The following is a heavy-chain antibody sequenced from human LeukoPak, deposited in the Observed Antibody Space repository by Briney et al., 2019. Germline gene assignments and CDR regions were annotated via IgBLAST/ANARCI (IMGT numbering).Heavy chain of an antibody. CDR2: LYHSGGT. Sequence: SETLSLTCSISGYSISSGYNWGWIRQPPGTGLEWIGSLYHSGGTYYNPSLKSRVTISVDTSKNQFSLKLSSVTAADTAVYYCARISGSSGAGAFDYWGQGTLVTVSS. D-gene: IGHD3-10*01. CDR3: ARISGSSGAGAFDY. CDR1: GYSISSGYN. J-gene: IGHJ4*02. V-gene: IGHV4-38-2*02.